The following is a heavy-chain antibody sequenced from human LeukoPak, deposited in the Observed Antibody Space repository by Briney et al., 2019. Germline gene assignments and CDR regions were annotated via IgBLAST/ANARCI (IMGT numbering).Heavy chain of an antibody. J-gene: IGHJ5*02. D-gene: IGHD6-19*01. CDR2: IRYDGSNK. Sequence: GGSLRLSCAASGFTFSSYGMHWVRQAPGKGLEWVAFIRYDGSNKYYADSVKGRFTISRDNSKNTLYLQMNSLRAEDTAVYYCARDQSSVAGTTYNWFDPWGQGTLVTVSS. CDR1: GFTFSSYG. V-gene: IGHV3-30*02. CDR3: ARDQSSVAGTTYNWFDP.